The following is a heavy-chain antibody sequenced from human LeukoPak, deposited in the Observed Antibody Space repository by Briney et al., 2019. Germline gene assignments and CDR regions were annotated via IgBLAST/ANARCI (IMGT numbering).Heavy chain of an antibody. Sequence: PGGSLRLSCAASGFTVSSNYMSWVRQAPGKGLEWVSVIYSGGSTYYADSVKGRFTISRDNSKNTLYLQMNSLRAEDTAVYYCARGEVGATRAFDIWGQGTMVTVSS. J-gene: IGHJ3*02. CDR1: GFTVSSNY. V-gene: IGHV3-53*01. CDR2: IYSGGST. D-gene: IGHD1-26*01. CDR3: ARGEVGATRAFDI.